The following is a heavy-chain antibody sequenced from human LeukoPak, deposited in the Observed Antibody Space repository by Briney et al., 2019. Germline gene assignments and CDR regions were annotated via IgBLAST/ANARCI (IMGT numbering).Heavy chain of an antibody. V-gene: IGHV4-31*03. D-gene: IGHD5-18*01. CDR2: IYYSGST. CDR1: GGSISSGGYY. CDR3: ARGGGGYSYGFDP. Sequence: PSETLSLTCTVSGGSISSGGYYWSWIRQHPGKGLEWIGYIYYSGSTYYNPSLKSRVTISVDTSKNQFSLKLSSVTAADTAVYYCARGGGGYSYGFDPWGQGTLVTVSS. J-gene: IGHJ5*02.